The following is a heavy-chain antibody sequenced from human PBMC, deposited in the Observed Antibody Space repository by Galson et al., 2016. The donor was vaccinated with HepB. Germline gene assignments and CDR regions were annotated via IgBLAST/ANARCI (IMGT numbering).Heavy chain of an antibody. CDR2: IWYDGTNI. J-gene: IGHJ4*02. D-gene: IGHD3-22*01. V-gene: IGHV3-33*01. CDR1: GFTFSGFD. CDR3: AREALPEACYCDSRAQNFFDY. Sequence: SLRLSCAASGFTFSGFDMHWVRQAPGKGLEWVAVIWYDGTNIYYADSVKGRFTISRENSKNTLYLQMNSLRAEDTAVYYCAREALPEACYCDSRAQNFFDYWGQGTLVVVSS.